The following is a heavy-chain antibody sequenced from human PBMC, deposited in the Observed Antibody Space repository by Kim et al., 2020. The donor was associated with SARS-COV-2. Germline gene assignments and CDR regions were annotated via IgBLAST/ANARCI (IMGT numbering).Heavy chain of an antibody. V-gene: IGHV3-53*04. Sequence: GGSLRLSCAASGFTVSSNYMSWVRQAPGKGLEWVSVIYSGGSTYYADSVKGRFTISRHNSKNTLYLQMNSLRAEDTAVYYCARGQESGVATTPFDYWGQGTVVTVSS. CDR1: GFTVSSNY. D-gene: IGHD5-12*01. CDR3: ARGQESGVATTPFDY. J-gene: IGHJ4*02. CDR2: IYSGGST.